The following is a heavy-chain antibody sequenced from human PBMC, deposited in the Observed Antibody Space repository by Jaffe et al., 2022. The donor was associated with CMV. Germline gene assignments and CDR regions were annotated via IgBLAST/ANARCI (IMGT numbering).Heavy chain of an antibody. J-gene: IGHJ6*02. D-gene: IGHD4-17*01. CDR3: ARGRDNDYPRGYGMDV. CDR2: ISSISSYI. Sequence: EVHVVESGGGLVNPGGSLRLSCAASGFNGYSLNWVRQAPGKGLEWVSSISSISSYIYHADSVKGRFSISRDNAKNFLYLQMNSLRVEDTAVYYCARGRDNDYPRGYGMDVWGQGITVTVSS. CDR1: GFNGYS. V-gene: IGHV3-21*06.